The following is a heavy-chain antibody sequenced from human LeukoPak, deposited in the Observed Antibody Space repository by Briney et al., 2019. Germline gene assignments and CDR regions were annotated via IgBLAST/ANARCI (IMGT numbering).Heavy chain of an antibody. Sequence: SVKVSFTASGDTVRKYAIGWVRQAPGQGLEWIGGIISTYGASNSAQKFQGRVTLTTDESANTAYMELRSLRSQDTAVYYCARDRTGYGNYYFDSWGQGTPVTVSS. CDR3: ARDRTGYGNYYFDS. V-gene: IGHV1-69*05. D-gene: IGHD5-18*01. CDR1: GDTVRKYA. CDR2: IISTYGAS. J-gene: IGHJ4*02.